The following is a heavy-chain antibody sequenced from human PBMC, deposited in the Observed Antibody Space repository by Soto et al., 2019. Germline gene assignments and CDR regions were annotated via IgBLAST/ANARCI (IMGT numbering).Heavy chain of an antibody. CDR3: SGCSGGACHQNYGMDV. V-gene: IGHV3-21*01. CDR2: ISPSTSHI. J-gene: IGHJ6*02. CDR1: GFTFSSCT. D-gene: IGHD2-15*01. Sequence: EVHLVESGGGLVKPGGSLRLSCAVSGFTFSSCTMNWVRQAPGKGLEWVSSISPSTSHIYYADSVKGRFTISRDNAKTPLFLQMNSLRAEDTAVYYCSGCSGGACHQNYGMDVWGQGTTVTVSS.